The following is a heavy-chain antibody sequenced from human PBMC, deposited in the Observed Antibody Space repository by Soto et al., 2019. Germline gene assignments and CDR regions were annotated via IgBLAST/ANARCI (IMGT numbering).Heavy chain of an antibody. CDR3: ARGPDRSGFYLFDC. D-gene: IGHD3-22*01. V-gene: IGHV1-69*13. Sequence: ASVKVSCKASGGTFSSYAISWVRQAPGQGLEWMGGIIPIFGTANYAQKFQGRVTITADESMTTAYMELSSLRYEDTAVYFCARGPDRSGFYLFDCWGQGTLVTVSS. J-gene: IGHJ4*02. CDR1: GGTFSSYA. CDR2: IIPIFGTA.